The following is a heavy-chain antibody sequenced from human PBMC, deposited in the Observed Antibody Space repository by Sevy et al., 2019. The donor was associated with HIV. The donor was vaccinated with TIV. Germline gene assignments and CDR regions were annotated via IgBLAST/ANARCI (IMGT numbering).Heavy chain of an antibody. CDR1: GFTFGDYA. CDR3: TRGYYYDSSGYSDY. V-gene: IGHV3-49*03. Sequence: GGSLRLSCTGSGFTFGDYAMSWFRKAPGMGLEWVGFIRSKDYGGETEYAASVKGRFTISRDDSKSIADLQMNSLKTEDTAVYYCTRGYYYDSSGYSDYWGQGTLVTVSS. J-gene: IGHJ4*02. D-gene: IGHD3-22*01. CDR2: IRSKDYGGET.